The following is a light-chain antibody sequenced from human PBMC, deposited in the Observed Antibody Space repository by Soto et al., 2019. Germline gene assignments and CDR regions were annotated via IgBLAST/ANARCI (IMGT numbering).Light chain of an antibody. Sequence: AIQMTQSPSSLSASVGDRLTITCLASQDIGNDLGWYQQKQGKXPKXXIYDTYTLQSGVPSRFRGSRSGTDLTINISSLKPEDIATDEGLQENMYPLTFGGGTKGDIK. CDR2: DTY. CDR3: LQENMYPLT. J-gene: IGKJ4*01. CDR1: QDIGND. V-gene: IGKV1-6*01.